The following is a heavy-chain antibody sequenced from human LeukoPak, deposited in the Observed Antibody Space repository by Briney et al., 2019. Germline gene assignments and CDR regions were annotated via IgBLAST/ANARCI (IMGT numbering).Heavy chain of an antibody. CDR3: VRVADGYSSGWFDS. CDR2: MNPKRGDT. Sequence: ASVKVSCKASGYDFNFYVINWVRQAPGKGLEWMGWMNPKRGDTGYAQSFQTRLTITRDMSTSTSYMELNRLTSEDTAVYYCVRVADGYSSGWFDSWGQGTLVTVSS. V-gene: IGHV1-8*03. D-gene: IGHD6-25*01. J-gene: IGHJ5*01. CDR1: GYDFNFYV.